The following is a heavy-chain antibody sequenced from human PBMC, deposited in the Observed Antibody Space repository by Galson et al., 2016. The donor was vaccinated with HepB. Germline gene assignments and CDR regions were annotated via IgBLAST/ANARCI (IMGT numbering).Heavy chain of an antibody. Sequence: SVKVSCKASGYTFINYAWHWVRQAPGQGLEWMGWINAVSGNTDFSPRFLGRVSITRDTSANTAYMELSSLTSEDTAVDYCAGGYSSGWFFRIDYGGQGTLLTVSS. CDR1: GYTFINYA. CDR3: AGGYSSGWFFRIDY. CDR2: INAVSGNT. D-gene: IGHD6-19*01. V-gene: IGHV1-3*01. J-gene: IGHJ4*02.